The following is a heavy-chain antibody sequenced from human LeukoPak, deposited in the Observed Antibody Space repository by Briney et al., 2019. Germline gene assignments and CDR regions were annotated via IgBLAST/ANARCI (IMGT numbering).Heavy chain of an antibody. V-gene: IGHV4-34*01. J-gene: IGHJ5*02. Sequence: SETLSLTCAVYGGSFSGYYWSWIRQPPGKGLEWIGEINHSGSTNYNPSLKSRVTISVDTSKNQFSPKLSSVTAADTAVYYCARRHCSSTSCPNWFGPWGQGTLVTVSS. CDR2: INHSGST. D-gene: IGHD2-2*01. CDR1: GGSFSGYY. CDR3: ARRHCSSTSCPNWFGP.